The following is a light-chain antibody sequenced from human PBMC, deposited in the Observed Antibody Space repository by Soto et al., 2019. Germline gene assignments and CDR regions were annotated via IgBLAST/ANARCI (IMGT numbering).Light chain of an antibody. Sequence: DNQMTQSPSSLSASVADRVTISCRASQSISNYLNWYQQKPGQVPNLLIYAASSLQSGVPSRFSCSGSGTDFTLTISSLHPQDYATYYCQQSNSTPSPPFGQGTRLEIK. CDR1: QSISNY. CDR3: QQSNSTPSPP. V-gene: IGKV1-39*01. J-gene: IGKJ5*01. CDR2: AAS.